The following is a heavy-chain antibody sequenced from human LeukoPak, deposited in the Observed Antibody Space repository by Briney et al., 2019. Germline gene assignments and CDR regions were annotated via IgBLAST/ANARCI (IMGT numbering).Heavy chain of an antibody. Sequence: SQTLSLTCTVSGGSISSGGYYLSWIRQHPGKGLEWIVYIYYSGSTYYNPSLKSRVTISVDTSKNQFSLKLSSVTAADTAVYYCARVGYCSGGSCYSSLQAFDIWGQGTMVTVSS. CDR3: ARVGYCSGGSCYSSLQAFDI. V-gene: IGHV4-31*03. CDR1: GGSISSGGYY. D-gene: IGHD2-15*01. J-gene: IGHJ3*02. CDR2: IYYSGST.